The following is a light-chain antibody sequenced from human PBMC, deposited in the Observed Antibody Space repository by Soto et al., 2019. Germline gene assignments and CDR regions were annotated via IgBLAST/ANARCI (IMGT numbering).Light chain of an antibody. J-gene: IGKJ5*01. CDR1: QSVGGS. CDR3: QQYHNWPPIT. Sequence: EIVMTQSPATLSVSPGEGASLSCRASQSVGGSLAWYQQRAGQAPRLLIYGASTRATGIPARFSGSGSGTEFTLTISSLQSEDFAVYYCQQYHNWPPITFGQGTRLE. CDR2: GAS. V-gene: IGKV3-15*01.